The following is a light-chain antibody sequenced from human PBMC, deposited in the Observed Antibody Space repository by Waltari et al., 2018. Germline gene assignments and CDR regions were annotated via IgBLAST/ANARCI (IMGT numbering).Light chain of an antibody. CDR2: EVS. CDR3: CSYAGSGTYV. CDR1: SSDVGNYHL. J-gene: IGLJ1*01. Sequence: QSALTQPAPVSGSPGPSITIPCTGTSSDVGNYHLVSWYQHHPGKAPKLMIYEVSKRPSGVSNRFSGSKSGNTASLTISGLRADDEADYYCCSYAGSGTYVFGIGTKVTVL. V-gene: IGLV2-23*02.